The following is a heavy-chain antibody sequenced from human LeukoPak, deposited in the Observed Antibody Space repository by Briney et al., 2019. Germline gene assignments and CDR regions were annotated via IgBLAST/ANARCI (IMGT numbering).Heavy chain of an antibody. CDR1: GGSISSYY. CDR2: IYYSGST. Sequence: SETLSLTCTVSGGSISSYYWSWIRQPPGKGLEWIGYIYYSGSTNYNPSLKSRVTISVDTSKNQFSLKLSSVTAADTAVYYCARGGSGSFDYWGQGTLVTVSS. J-gene: IGHJ4*02. V-gene: IGHV4-59*01. CDR3: ARGGSGSFDY. D-gene: IGHD1-26*01.